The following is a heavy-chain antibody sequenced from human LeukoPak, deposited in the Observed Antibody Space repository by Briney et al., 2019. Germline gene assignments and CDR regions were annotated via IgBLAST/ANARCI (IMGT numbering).Heavy chain of an antibody. CDR1: GGSFSGYY. CDR3: ASAQKPVDGYNDGRGSPFDY. Sequence: SETLSLTCAVYGGSFSGYYWSWIRQPPGKGLEWIGEIHHSGSTNYNPSPKSRVTISVDTSKNQFSLKLSSVTAADTAVYYCASAQKPVDGYNDGRGSPFDYWGQGTLVTVSS. V-gene: IGHV4-34*01. CDR2: IHHSGST. D-gene: IGHD5-24*01. J-gene: IGHJ4*02.